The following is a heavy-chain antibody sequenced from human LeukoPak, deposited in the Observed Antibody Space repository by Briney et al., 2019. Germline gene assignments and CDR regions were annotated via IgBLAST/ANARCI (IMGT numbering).Heavy chain of an antibody. D-gene: IGHD1-26*01. J-gene: IGHJ4*02. V-gene: IGHV4-39*01. CDR2: VYYSGST. CDR3: ARRKWGRGYYFDY. CDR1: GGSISSGNYY. Sequence: SETLSLTCTVSGGSISSGNYYWGWIRQPPGKGLEWIGSVYYSGSTYYNPSLKSRVSISIDTSKKQFSLKLNSVTAADTAVYYCARRKWGRGYYFDYWGQGTLVTVSS.